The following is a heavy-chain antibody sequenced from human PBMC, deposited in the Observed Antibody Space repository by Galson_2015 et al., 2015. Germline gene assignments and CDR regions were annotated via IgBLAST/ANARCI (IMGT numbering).Heavy chain of an antibody. D-gene: IGHD3-9*01. CDR1: EFTFSTYA. Sequence: SLRLSCAASEFTFSTYAMSWVRQAPGKGLDWVSGISGSGGGTYFADSVKGRFTISRDNSKNTLYLQLNSLRAEDTALYYCAKEAKTGYSKPYYFDYWGQGTLVTVSS. J-gene: IGHJ4*02. CDR3: AKEAKTGYSKPYYFDY. CDR2: ISGSGGGT. V-gene: IGHV3-23*01.